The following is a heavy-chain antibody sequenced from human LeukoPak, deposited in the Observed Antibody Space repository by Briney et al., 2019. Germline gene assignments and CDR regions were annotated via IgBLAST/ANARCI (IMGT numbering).Heavy chain of an antibody. CDR1: GITFSNFA. V-gene: IGHV3-23*01. D-gene: IGHD3-22*01. Sequence: PGGSLRLSCAASGITFSNFAMSWVRQAPGKGLEWVSTISGSGGSTDYADSVKGRFTISRDNSKNTLYLQMNSLRAEDTAVYFCAKSDAYDTTYYFDFWGQGTLVTVSS. J-gene: IGHJ4*02. CDR3: AKSDAYDTTYYFDF. CDR2: ISGSGGST.